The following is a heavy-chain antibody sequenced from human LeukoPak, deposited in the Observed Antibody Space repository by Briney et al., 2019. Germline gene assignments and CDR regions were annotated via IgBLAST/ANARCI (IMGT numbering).Heavy chain of an antibody. Sequence: ASVKVSCKASGYTFTSYGISWVRQAPGPGLEWTGWISAYNGNTNYAQKLQGRVTMTTDTSTSTAYMELRSLRSHDTAMYYCARANYYDSSGYYYFDYWGQGTLVTVSS. CDR1: GYTFTSYG. D-gene: IGHD3-22*01. J-gene: IGHJ4*02. V-gene: IGHV1-18*01. CDR2: ISAYNGNT. CDR3: ARANYYDSSGYYYFDY.